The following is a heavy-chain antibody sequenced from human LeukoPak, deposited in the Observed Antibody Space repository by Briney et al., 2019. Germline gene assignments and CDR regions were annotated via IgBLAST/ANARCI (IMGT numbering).Heavy chain of an antibody. D-gene: IGHD6-19*01. Sequence: PGGSLRLSCAASGFTFSSYAMSWVRQAPGKGLEWVSAISGSGGSTYYADSVKGRFTISRDNSKNTLYLQMNSLRAEDTAVYYCAKTLLYSSGWYLGGWDYWGQGTLVTVSS. CDR2: ISGSGGST. CDR1: GFTFSSYA. J-gene: IGHJ4*02. CDR3: AKTLLYSSGWYLGGWDY. V-gene: IGHV3-23*01.